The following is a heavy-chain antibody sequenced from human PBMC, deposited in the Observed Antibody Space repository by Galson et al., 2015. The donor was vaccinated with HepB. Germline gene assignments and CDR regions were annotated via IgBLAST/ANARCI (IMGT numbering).Heavy chain of an antibody. CDR2: ISYDGNNN. D-gene: IGHD4-17*01. Sequence: LRLSCAASGFTFSYYAMHWVRQAPGKGLEWVAVISYDGNNNYYAESVKGRLTISRDNSKNTVYLQMNSLRTEDTAAYYCARGGAVTSSDYYLGYWGQGTLVTVSS. J-gene: IGHJ4*02. V-gene: IGHV3-30-3*01. CDR1: GFTFSYYA. CDR3: ARGGAVTSSDYYLGY.